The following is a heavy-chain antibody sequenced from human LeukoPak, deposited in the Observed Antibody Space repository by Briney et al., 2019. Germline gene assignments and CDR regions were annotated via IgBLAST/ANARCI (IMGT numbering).Heavy chain of an antibody. Sequence: SVKVSCKASGGIFSSYAISWVRQAPGQGLEWMGGIIPIFGTANYAQKFQGRVTITADESTSTAYMELSSLRSEDTAVYYCARQSITIFGVVYNYYYMDVWGKGTTVTVSS. CDR3: ARQSITIFGVVYNYYYMDV. CDR2: IIPIFGTA. CDR1: GGIFSSYA. J-gene: IGHJ6*03. D-gene: IGHD3-3*01. V-gene: IGHV1-69*13.